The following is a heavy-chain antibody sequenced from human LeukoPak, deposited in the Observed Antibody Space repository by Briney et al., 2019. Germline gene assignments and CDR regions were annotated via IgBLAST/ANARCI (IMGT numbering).Heavy chain of an antibody. CDR2: IYYSGST. D-gene: IGHD1-26*01. Sequence: SETLSLTCTVSGGSISSYYWSWIRQPPGKGLEWIGYIYYSGSTNYNPSLKSRVTISVDTSKNQFSLKLSSVTAADTAVYYCARTYSIVGARGAFDIWGQGTLVTVSS. CDR3: ARTYSIVGARGAFDI. J-gene: IGHJ3*02. V-gene: IGHV4-59*01. CDR1: GGSISSYY.